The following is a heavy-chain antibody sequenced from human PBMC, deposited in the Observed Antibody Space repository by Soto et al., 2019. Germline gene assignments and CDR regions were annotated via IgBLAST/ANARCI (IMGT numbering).Heavy chain of an antibody. J-gene: IGHJ6*02. V-gene: IGHV3-33*08. CDR3: ARADCTGAYCYSWPFNYGVDV. Sequence: ESGGGVVQPGGSLRLSCTTSGFTFNTYGMHWVRQAPGKGLEWVAIIWYDGSNKYYADSVKGRFTISRDNSGNTLYLQMNSLRAEDTALYYCARADCTGAYCYSWPFNYGVDVWGQGTTVTVSS. CDR1: GFTFNTYG. CDR2: IWYDGSNK. D-gene: IGHD2-15*01.